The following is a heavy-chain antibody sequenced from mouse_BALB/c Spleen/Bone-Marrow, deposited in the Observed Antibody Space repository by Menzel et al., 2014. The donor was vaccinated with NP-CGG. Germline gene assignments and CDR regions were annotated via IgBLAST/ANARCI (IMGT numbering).Heavy chain of an antibody. V-gene: IGHV1-4*01. Sequence: QVNVKQSGAELARPGASVKMSCKASGYTFTSYTMHWVKQRPGQGLEWIGYINPSSGYTNYNQKFKDKATLTADKSSSTADMQLSILTSDDSAFDYCARERNWDSFAYWAPGTLVTVSA. D-gene: IGHD4-1*01. CDR2: INPSSGYT. CDR1: GYTFTSYT. J-gene: IGHJ3*01. CDR3: ARERNWDSFAY.